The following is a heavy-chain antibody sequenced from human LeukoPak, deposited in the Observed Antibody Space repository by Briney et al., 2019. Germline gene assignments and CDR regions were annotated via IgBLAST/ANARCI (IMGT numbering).Heavy chain of an antibody. V-gene: IGHV3-23*01. Sequence: GGSLRLSCEASGFTFGTYGMTWVRQSPGKGLEWVSGITGSSTWTYYADSVRGRFTISRDNARNTLHLQMNNLRAADTAIYYCAKAGPGTMTFDAFDIWGQGTVVTVSS. J-gene: IGHJ3*02. CDR2: ITGSSTWT. CDR1: GFTFGTYG. CDR3: AKAGPGTMTFDAFDI. D-gene: IGHD3-22*01.